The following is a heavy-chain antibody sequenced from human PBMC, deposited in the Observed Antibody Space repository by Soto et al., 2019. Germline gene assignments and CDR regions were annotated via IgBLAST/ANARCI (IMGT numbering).Heavy chain of an antibody. Sequence: GASVKVSCKASGYTFTGYYMHWVRQAPGQGLEWMGWINPNSGGTNYAQKFQGWVTMTRDTSISTAYMELSRLRSDDTAVYYCAIESGNYYDSSVYYYWGQGTPVTVSS. CDR2: INPNSGGT. CDR3: AIESGNYYDSSVYYY. CDR1: GYTFTGYY. V-gene: IGHV1-2*04. D-gene: IGHD3-22*01. J-gene: IGHJ4*02.